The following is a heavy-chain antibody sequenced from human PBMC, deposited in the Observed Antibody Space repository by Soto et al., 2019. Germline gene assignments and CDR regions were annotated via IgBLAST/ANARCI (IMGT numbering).Heavy chain of an antibody. CDR1: GFPFSGYL. Sequence: EVQVVESGGGSVQPGGSLRLSCTVSGFPFSGYLMDWVRQAPGKGLEWVANIKHDGSEMYYGDSVKGRFTISRDNAQNSLYLQMNSLRVEDTAVYYCARGLVDMWGQGTMVSVSS. CDR2: IKHDGSEM. V-gene: IGHV3-7*05. CDR3: ARGLVDM. D-gene: IGHD3-10*01. J-gene: IGHJ3*02.